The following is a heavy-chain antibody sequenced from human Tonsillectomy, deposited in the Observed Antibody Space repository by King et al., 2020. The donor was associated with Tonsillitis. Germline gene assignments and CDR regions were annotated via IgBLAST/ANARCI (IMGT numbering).Heavy chain of an antibody. V-gene: IGHV3-30*04. CDR1: GFSFRRNA. CDR2: ISDDGSNR. CDR3: AKDRCLEGSRPRIDH. Sequence: VQLVESGGDVVQPGRSLRLSCAASGFSFRRNAMHWFRQAPGKGLEWLAVISDDGSNRYYADSVKGRFTISRDNSKNTLYLQLNSLRSDDTAVYFCAKDRCLEGSRPRIDHWGQGKLVSVS. J-gene: IGHJ4*02. D-gene: IGHD1-1*01.